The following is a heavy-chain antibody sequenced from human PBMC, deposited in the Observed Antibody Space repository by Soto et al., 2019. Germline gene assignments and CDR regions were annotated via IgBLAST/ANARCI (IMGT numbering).Heavy chain of an antibody. V-gene: IGHV3-11*01. Sequence: QVQLVESGGGLVKPGGSLRHSCAASGFTFSDYYMSWIRQAPGKGLAWVSYISSSGSTIYYADSVKCRFTISRHNVKNSLYLQMNSLRAEDTAVYYCARDPSIDYRNYVDYWGQGTLVPDSS. CDR1: GFTFSDYY. CDR3: ARDPSIDYRNYVDY. D-gene: IGHD4-4*01. CDR2: ISSSGSTI. J-gene: IGHJ4*02.